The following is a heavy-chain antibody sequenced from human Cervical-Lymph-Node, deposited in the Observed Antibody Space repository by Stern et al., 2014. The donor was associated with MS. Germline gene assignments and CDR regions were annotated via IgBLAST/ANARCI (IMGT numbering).Heavy chain of an antibody. D-gene: IGHD6-13*01. V-gene: IGHV4-39*01. CDR3: SRHLPYSSSWYNWFDP. Sequence: QLQESGPGLVKPSETLSLTCAVSGGSVSDSRYYWGWIRQPPGKGLEWIGSVSYTGSTYNNPSLKSRVTISVDTTKTPSPLQLPSVPAADTALYYCSRHLPYSSSWYNWFDPWGQGTLVTVSS. J-gene: IGHJ5*02. CDR2: VSYTGST. CDR1: GGSVSDSRYY.